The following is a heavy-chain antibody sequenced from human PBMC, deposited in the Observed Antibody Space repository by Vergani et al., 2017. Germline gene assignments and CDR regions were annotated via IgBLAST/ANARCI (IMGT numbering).Heavy chain of an antibody. J-gene: IGHJ3*02. CDR2: MNSDGSST. D-gene: IGHD3-16*02. CDR3: AKSSLRAFDI. V-gene: IGHV3-74*02. Sequence: EVQLVESGGGLVQPGRSLRLSCAASGFTFSSYWMHWVRQAPGKGLVWVSRMNSDGSSTSYADSVKGRFTISRDNAKNTLYLQMNSLRAEDTAVYYCAKSSLRAFDIWGQGTMVTVSS. CDR1: GFTFSSYW.